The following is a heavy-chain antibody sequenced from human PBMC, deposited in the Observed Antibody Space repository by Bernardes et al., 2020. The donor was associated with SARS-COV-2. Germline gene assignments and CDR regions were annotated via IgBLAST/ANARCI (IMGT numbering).Heavy chain of an antibody. CDR2: ISDNGATP. V-gene: IGHV3-64D*06. D-gene: IGHD3-10*01. CDR3: VKERPVGDY. J-gene: IGHJ4*02. CDR1: GFTLSEYP. Sequence: GGSLRLSCSGSGFTLSEYPMHWVRQTPGPGLEYVSRISDNGATPHYGDSVKGRFTISGDNSKNTMYLQMNSLRVEDTAVYWCVKERPVGDYWGQGILVTVSS.